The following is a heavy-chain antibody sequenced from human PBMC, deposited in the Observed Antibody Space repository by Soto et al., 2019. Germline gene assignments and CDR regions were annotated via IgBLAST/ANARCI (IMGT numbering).Heavy chain of an antibody. CDR2: IWYDGSNK. J-gene: IGHJ4*02. D-gene: IGHD2-2*02. CDR3: ARECCSSTSCYIDFDY. V-gene: IGHV3-33*01. Sequence: QTGGSLRLSCAASGFTFSSYGMHWVRQAPGKGLEWVAVIWYDGSNKYYADSVKGRFTISRDNSKNTLYLQMNSLRAEDTAVYYCARECCSSTSCYIDFDYWGQGTLVTVSS. CDR1: GFTFSSYG.